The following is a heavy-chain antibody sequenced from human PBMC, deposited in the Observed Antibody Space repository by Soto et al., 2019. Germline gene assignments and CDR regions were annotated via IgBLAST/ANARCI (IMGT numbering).Heavy chain of an antibody. CDR1: GYDFARTW. D-gene: IGHD5-12*01. J-gene: IGHJ4*02. Sequence: GGSLKISCKSSGYDFARTWIGWGRQLPGKGLDWLGIIYPGDSETRYSPSFRGQVTFSVDMSISTAYLQWSSLKTSDIAIYYCARLVGAYDSYFDHWGQGTRVTVSS. V-gene: IGHV5-51*01. CDR3: ARLVGAYDSYFDH. CDR2: IYPGDSET.